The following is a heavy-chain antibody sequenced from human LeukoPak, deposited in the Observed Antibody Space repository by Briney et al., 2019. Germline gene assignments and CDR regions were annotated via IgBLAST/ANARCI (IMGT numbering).Heavy chain of an antibody. V-gene: IGHV3-15*01. Sequence: GGSLRLSCAASGFTFSNAWMSWVRQAPGKGLEWVGRIKSKTDGGTTDYTAPVKGRSTISRDDSKNTLYLQMNSLKTEDTAVYYYTTRAVGATDYWGQGTLVTVSS. D-gene: IGHD1-26*01. J-gene: IGHJ4*02. CDR2: IKSKTDGGTT. CDR1: GFTFSNAW. CDR3: TTRAVGATDY.